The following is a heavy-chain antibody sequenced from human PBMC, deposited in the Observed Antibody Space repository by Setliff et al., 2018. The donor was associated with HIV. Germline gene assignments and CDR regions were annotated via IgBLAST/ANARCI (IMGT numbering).Heavy chain of an antibody. Sequence: SETLSLTCSVSGDSISSGTYYWSWIRQHPGKGLEWIGYIYYDGATYYNPSFKSRLTISVDTSKNQFSLTLSSVTAADAAVYFCARGRYCSSTSCLYYYYMDAWGKGTTVTISS. CDR1: GDSISSGTYY. CDR2: IYYDGAT. V-gene: IGHV4-31*03. D-gene: IGHD2-2*01. CDR3: ARGRYCSSTSCLYYYYMDA. J-gene: IGHJ6*03.